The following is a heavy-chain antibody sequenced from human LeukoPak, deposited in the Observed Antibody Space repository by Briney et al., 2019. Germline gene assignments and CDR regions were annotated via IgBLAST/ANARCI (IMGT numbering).Heavy chain of an antibody. CDR2: INPNSGGT. V-gene: IGHV1-2*02. Sequence: ASVKVSCKASGYTFAGYYMHWVRQAPGQGLEWMGWINPNSGGTNYAQKVQGRVTMTRDTSISTAYMELSRLRSDDTAVYYCARASIDYGDYIYAYYFDYWGQGTLVTVSS. D-gene: IGHD4-17*01. CDR3: ARASIDYGDYIYAYYFDY. CDR1: GYTFAGYY. J-gene: IGHJ4*02.